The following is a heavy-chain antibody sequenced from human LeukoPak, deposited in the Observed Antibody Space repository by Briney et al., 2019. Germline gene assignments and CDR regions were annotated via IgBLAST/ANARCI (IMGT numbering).Heavy chain of an antibody. CDR1: GFTVSSNY. J-gene: IGHJ4*02. CDR3: AKLLAVAGGY. Sequence: GGSLRLSCAASGFTVSSNYMSWVRQAPGKGLEWVSAISGSGGSTYYADSVKGRFTISRDNSKNTLYLQMNSLRAEDTAVYYCAKLLAVAGGYWGQGTLVTVSS. D-gene: IGHD6-19*01. V-gene: IGHV3-23*01. CDR2: ISGSGGST.